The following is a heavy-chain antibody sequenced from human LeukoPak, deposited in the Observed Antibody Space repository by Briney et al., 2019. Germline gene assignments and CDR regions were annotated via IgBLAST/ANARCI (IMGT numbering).Heavy chain of an antibody. D-gene: IGHD5-12*01. V-gene: IGHV3-30*18. J-gene: IGHJ4*02. CDR2: ISYDGSNK. CDR1: GFTFSSYG. Sequence: GGSLRLSCAASGFTFSSYGMHWVRQAPGKGLEWGAVISYDGSNKYYADSVKGRFTISRDNPKNTLYLQMNSLRAEDTAVYYCAKGWLPDYWGQGTLVTVSS. CDR3: AKGWLPDY.